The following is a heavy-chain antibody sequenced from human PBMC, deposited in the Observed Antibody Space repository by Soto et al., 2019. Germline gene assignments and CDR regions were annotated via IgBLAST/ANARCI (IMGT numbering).Heavy chain of an antibody. CDR3: ARDLWDDLAGGESDY. V-gene: IGHV3-48*01. CDR2: ISSSSSNTI. J-gene: IGHJ4*02. D-gene: IGHD3-16*01. Sequence: EVQLVESGGGLVQPGGSLRLSCAASGFTFRNYGMNWVRQAPGKGLEWVSYISSSSSNTINYADSVKGRFTISRDNAKNALYLQMNSLRAADTALYYCARDLWDDLAGGESDYWGQGTLVTVSS. CDR1: GFTFRNYG.